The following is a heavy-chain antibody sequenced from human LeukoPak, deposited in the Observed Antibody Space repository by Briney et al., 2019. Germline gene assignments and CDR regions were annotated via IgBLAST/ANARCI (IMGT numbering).Heavy chain of an antibody. Sequence: SVKVSCKASGGTFSSYAISWVRQAPGQGLEWMGGIIPIFGTANYAQKFQGRVTITTDESTSTVYMELSSLRSEDTAVYYCARDRFAIDILTGYGFDYWGQGTLVTVPS. J-gene: IGHJ4*02. CDR2: IIPIFGTA. CDR3: ARDRFAIDILTGYGFDY. CDR1: GGTFSSYA. D-gene: IGHD3-9*01. V-gene: IGHV1-69*05.